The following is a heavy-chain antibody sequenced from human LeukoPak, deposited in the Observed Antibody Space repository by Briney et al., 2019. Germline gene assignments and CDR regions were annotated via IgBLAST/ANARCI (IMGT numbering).Heavy chain of an antibody. CDR1: GGSISSTYW. Sequence: SETLSLTCDVSGGSISSTYWWTWIRQPPGKGLEWIGYIYYSGSTYYNPSLKSRVTISVDTSKNQFSLKLSSVTAADTAVYYCARAEVAYCGGDCSAWFDPWGQGTLVTVSS. J-gene: IGHJ5*02. V-gene: IGHV4-30-4*01. CDR3: ARAEVAYCGGDCSAWFDP. CDR2: IYYSGST. D-gene: IGHD2-21*02.